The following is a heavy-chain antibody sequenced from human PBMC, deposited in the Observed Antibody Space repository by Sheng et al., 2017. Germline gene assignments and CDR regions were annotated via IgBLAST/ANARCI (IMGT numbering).Heavy chain of an antibody. CDR1: GFTFSSYG. Sequence: EVQLVESGGGLVQPGGTLRLSCAASGFTFSSYGMSWVRQAPGKGLEWVSVISGSDYSTHYAASVTGRFTISRDNSKNTLYLQMNSLRADDTAVYYCAKGPGSGWYPNWFDPWGQGTLVTVSS. J-gene: IGHJ5*02. V-gene: IGHV3-23*04. D-gene: IGHD6-19*01. CDR3: AKGPGSGWYPNWFDP. CDR2: ISGSDYST.